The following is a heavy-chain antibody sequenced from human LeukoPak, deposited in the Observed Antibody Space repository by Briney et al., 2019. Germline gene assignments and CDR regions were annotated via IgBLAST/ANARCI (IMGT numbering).Heavy chain of an antibody. Sequence: ASVKVSCKASGYTFISYDIHWVRQAPGQGLEWMGIINPSGGSTSYTQKFQGRLTMTRDMSTSTVHMELSSLRFEDTAVYYCARGSEDGHDYWGQGTLVTVSS. J-gene: IGHJ4*02. V-gene: IGHV1-46*01. D-gene: IGHD5-24*01. CDR3: ARGSEDGHDY. CDR1: GYTFISYD. CDR2: INPSGGST.